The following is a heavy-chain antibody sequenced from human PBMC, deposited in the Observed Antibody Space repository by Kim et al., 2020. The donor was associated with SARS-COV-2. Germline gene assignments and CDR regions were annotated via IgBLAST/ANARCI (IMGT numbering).Heavy chain of an antibody. Sequence: YHTPSLKSRVTISVDTSKNQFSLKLGSVTDATVYYCARHGCTGGVCYFDPWGQGTLVTVSS. D-gene: IGHD2-8*02. CDR3: ARHGCTGGVCYFDP. V-gene: IGHV4-30-2*03. J-gene: IGHJ5*02.